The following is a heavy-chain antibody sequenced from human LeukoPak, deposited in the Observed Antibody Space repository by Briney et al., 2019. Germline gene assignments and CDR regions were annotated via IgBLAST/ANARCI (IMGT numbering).Heavy chain of an antibody. Sequence: SETLSLTFTVSGGSISSYYWSWIRQPPGKGLEWIGYIYYSGSTNYNPSLKSRVTISVDTSKNQFSLKLSSVTAADTAVYYCARSRGCCSGGSCYYFDYWGQGTLVTVSS. D-gene: IGHD2-15*01. CDR3: ARSRGCCSGGSCYYFDY. J-gene: IGHJ4*02. CDR1: GGSISSYY. V-gene: IGHV4-59*01. CDR2: IYYSGST.